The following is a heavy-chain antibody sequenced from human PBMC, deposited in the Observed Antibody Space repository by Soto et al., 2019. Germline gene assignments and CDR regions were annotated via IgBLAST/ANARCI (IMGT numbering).Heavy chain of an antibody. J-gene: IGHJ4*02. CDR1: GFTFSNYC. V-gene: IGHV3-74*01. Sequence: EVQLVESGGGLVQPGGSLRLSCAASGFTFSNYCMHWVRQAPGKGLVWVSGITYDESNTTYADSVKGRFTISRDNTKKTLYMQRNSLRAEDMGIYCCVTGGRTAGHFYHFHHSGQAALVTVSS. CDR3: VTGGRTAGHFYHFHH. D-gene: IGHD6-13*01. CDR2: ITYDESNT.